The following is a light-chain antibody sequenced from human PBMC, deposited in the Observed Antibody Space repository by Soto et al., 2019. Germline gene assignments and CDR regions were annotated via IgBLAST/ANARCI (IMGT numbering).Light chain of an antibody. CDR1: QSVRTY. Sequence: EIVLTQSPATLSLSPGERATLSCRASQSVRTYLAWYQQKPGQAPRLLIYNASNRATGIPARFSGSGSGTDFTLTISSLEAEDFAVYYCHQRSNWPRTFGEGTKVDIK. J-gene: IGKJ4*01. CDR2: NAS. V-gene: IGKV3-11*01. CDR3: HQRSNWPRT.